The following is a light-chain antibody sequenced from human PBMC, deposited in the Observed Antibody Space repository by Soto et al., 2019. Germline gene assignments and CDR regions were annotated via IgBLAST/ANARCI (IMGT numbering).Light chain of an antibody. V-gene: IGKV3-11*01. CDR2: DAS. J-gene: IGKJ5*01. CDR1: QSVSSY. Sequence: EIVLTQSPATLSLSPGERATLSCRASQSVSSYLAWYQQKPGQAPRLLIYDASNRATGIPARFSGSGSGTDFTLTISSLEPEDFAFYYCQQRSNWPPITFGQVTRLEIK. CDR3: QQRSNWPPIT.